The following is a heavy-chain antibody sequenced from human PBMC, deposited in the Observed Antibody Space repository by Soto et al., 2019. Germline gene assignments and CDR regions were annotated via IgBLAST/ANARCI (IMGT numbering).Heavy chain of an antibody. D-gene: IGHD3-22*01. CDR2: IGRGDDT. CDR1: GFSFSRYD. V-gene: IGHV3-13*04. Sequence: PGGFLRLSCAPSGFSFSRYDMHWVRQPTGKGQERNTAIGRGDDTYYSDSETGRFTISREDAKSSLYLQMNSLGAGDMAVYYCAREILDDNSRGWSLESWGQGTLVTVSS. CDR3: AREILDDNSRGWSLES. J-gene: IGHJ4*02.